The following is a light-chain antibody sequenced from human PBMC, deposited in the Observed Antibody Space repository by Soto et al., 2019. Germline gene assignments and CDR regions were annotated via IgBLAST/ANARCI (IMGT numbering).Light chain of an antibody. V-gene: IGLV2-23*01. Sequence: QSVVTQPASVSGSPGQSITISCTGTSSDVGSYNLVSWYQQHPGKAPKLMIYEGSKRPSGVSNRFSGSKSGNTASLTISGLQAEDEADYNCCSYAGSSTHYVFGTGTKVTVL. CDR3: CSYAGSSTHYV. CDR1: SSDVGSYNL. J-gene: IGLJ1*01. CDR2: EGS.